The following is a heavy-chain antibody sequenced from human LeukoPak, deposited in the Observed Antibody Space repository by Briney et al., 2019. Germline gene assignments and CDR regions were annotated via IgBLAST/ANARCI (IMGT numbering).Heavy chain of an antibody. CDR1: GGSMSPYH. Sequence: SETLSLTCTVSGGSMSPYHWGWVRQPPGKGLEWTGDIYYSGSTKYNPPLTSRVTISVDTSKKTISLRLSSLTAADTAIFYIAGSVSGRFHYWGQGAMVTVSS. V-gene: IGHV4-59*08. J-gene: IGHJ4*02. CDR2: IYYSGST. D-gene: IGHD6-19*01. CDR3: AGSVSGRFHY.